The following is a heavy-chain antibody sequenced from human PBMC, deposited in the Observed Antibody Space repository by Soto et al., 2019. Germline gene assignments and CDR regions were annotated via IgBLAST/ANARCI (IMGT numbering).Heavy chain of an antibody. D-gene: IGHD2-21*01. CDR2: MNPNRNNT. J-gene: IGHJ5*01. V-gene: IGHV1-8*01. CDR1: GYTFASYD. Sequence: QVQLVQSGAEVKTPGASVKVSCKASGYTFASYDINWVRQAPGQGLEWMGWMNPNRNNTGYAQKFQGRLTMTRDIALSIAHMELSSLRNEDTSVYYCARSDGYHFNWLDSWGQGTPVTVSA. CDR3: ARSDGYHFNWLDS.